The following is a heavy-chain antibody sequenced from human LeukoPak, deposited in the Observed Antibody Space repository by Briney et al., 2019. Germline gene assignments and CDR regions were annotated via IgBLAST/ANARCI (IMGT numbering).Heavy chain of an antibody. J-gene: IGHJ4*02. CDR2: IYYSGST. D-gene: IGHD3-22*01. CDR3: AIGDTHRYDSSGYAPYYFDY. CDR1: GGSISSSSYY. Sequence: PSETLSLTCTVSGGSISSSSYYWGWIRQTPGKGLEWIGYIYYSGSTNYNPSLKSRVTISVDTSKNQFSLKLSSVTAADKAVYYCAIGDTHRYDSSGYAPYYFDYWGQGTLVTVSS. V-gene: IGHV4-61*05.